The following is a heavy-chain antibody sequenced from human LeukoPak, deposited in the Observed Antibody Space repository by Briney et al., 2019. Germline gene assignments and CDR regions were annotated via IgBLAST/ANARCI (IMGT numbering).Heavy chain of an antibody. Sequence: ASETLSLTCNVSGVSIASGNHYWSWIRQSPGKGLEWIGFLYHSGSTYYNPSLRRRVTISLDRSKNQFSLNLRSVTAADSAVYYCARDGPGSSSSLDYWGQGTLVTVSS. D-gene: IGHD6-6*01. J-gene: IGHJ4*02. V-gene: IGHV4-30-2*06. CDR2: LYHSGST. CDR3: ARDGPGSSSSLDY. CDR1: GVSIASGNHY.